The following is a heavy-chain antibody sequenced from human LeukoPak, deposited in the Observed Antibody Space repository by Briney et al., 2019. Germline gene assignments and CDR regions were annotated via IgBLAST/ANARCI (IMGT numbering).Heavy chain of an antibody. Sequence: ASVKVSCKASGYTYADYSIIWVRQAPGQGLEWMGWISTYNGKTNYAQSLQGRVSMITDTSTSTAYMGLGGLRPDDTAVYYCARGHDPYCRGGSCYSKRSYYFDYYGMDVWGQGTTVTVSS. D-gene: IGHD2-15*01. CDR2: ISTYNGKT. CDR1: GYTYADYS. J-gene: IGHJ6*02. V-gene: IGHV1-18*01. CDR3: ARGHDPYCRGGSCYSKRSYYFDYYGMDV.